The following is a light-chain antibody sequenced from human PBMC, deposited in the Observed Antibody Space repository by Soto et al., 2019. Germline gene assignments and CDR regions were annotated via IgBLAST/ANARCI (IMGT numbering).Light chain of an antibody. CDR2: EVS. CDR3: SSYKISSTPYV. V-gene: IGLV2-14*01. J-gene: IGLJ1*01. Sequence: QSALAQPASVSGSPGQSITISCTGTSSDVGGYNYVSWYQQHPGKAPKLLIYEVSNRPSGVSSRFSGSKSGNTASLTISGLQAEDEADYYRSSYKISSTPYVFGTGTKVTVL. CDR1: SSDVGGYNY.